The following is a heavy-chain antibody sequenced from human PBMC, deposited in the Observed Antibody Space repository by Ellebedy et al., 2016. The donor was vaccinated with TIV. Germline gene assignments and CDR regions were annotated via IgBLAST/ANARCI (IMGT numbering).Heavy chain of an antibody. Sequence: GGSLRLXXAASGFSFSSHWMTWDRQTPGKGLEWVANIKHDGSLKYYVDSVKGRFTISRDNAKKSLYLQMNILRVEDTAVYYCARDGAYSGHGDAFDVWGQGTMVTVSS. CDR2: IKHDGSLK. V-gene: IGHV3-7*01. J-gene: IGHJ3*01. CDR1: GFSFSSHW. CDR3: ARDGAYSGHGDAFDV. D-gene: IGHD5-12*01.